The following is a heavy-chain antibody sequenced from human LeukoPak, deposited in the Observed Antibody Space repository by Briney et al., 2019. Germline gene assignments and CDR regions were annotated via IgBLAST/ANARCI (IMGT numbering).Heavy chain of an antibody. J-gene: IGHJ6*02. CDR2: INTDGSRT. CDR1: GFTLDAYA. D-gene: IGHD3-3*01. CDR3: ATWAFYHDLDV. V-gene: IGHV3-43*02. Sequence: PGGSLRLSCVASGFTLDAYAMHWVRRVRGKGLEWVSLINTDGSRTYYADSVKGRFTISRDNYKNSLYLQMTSLRPEDSALYYCATWAFYHDLDVWGRGTTVTVSS.